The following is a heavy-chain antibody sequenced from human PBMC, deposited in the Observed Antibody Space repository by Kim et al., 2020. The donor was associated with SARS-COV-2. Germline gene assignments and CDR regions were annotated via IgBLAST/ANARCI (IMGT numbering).Heavy chain of an antibody. CDR2: ISYDGSNK. CDR3: AKDPEDLRLGELSFFDY. Sequence: GGSLRLSCAASGFTFSSYGMHWVRQAPGKGLEWVAVISYDGSNKYYADSVKGRFTISRDNSKNTLYLQMNSLRAEDTAVYYCAKDPEDLRLGELSFFDYWGQGTLVTVSS. CDR1: GFTFSSYG. V-gene: IGHV3-30*18. D-gene: IGHD3-16*02. J-gene: IGHJ4*02.